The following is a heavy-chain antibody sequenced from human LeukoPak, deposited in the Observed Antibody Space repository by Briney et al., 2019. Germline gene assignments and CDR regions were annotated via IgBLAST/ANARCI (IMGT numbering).Heavy chain of an antibody. CDR3: ASWPPDSSGNSYPLGY. Sequence: GGPLRLSCAASGFTFSTYGMHWLRQAPVKGLEWVAVIWYDGSKKYYVESVKGRFTISRDNSKNTLYLQMNSLRAEDTAVYYCASWPPDSSGNSYPLGYWGQGTLVTVS. J-gene: IGHJ4*02. CDR2: IWYDGSKK. V-gene: IGHV3-33*08. D-gene: IGHD3-22*01. CDR1: GFTFSTYG.